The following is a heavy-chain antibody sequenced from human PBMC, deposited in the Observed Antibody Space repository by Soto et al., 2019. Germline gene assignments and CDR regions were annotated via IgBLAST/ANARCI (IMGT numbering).Heavy chain of an antibody. CDR3: ARESEDLTSNFDD. CDR1: GFSLTSQR. CDR2: ISTTTTDI. Sequence: GCSVRRPCAASGFSLTSQRSIWHRHVPGQGLARVASISTTTTDIDDGDSMKGRFTISRDNGKNSLYLEIHSLRAEDTAVYYCARESEDLTSNFDDWGQGT. V-gene: IGHV3-21*06. J-gene: IGHJ4*02.